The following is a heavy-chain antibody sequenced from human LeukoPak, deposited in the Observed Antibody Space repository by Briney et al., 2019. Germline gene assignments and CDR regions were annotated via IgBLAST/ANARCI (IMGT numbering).Heavy chain of an antibody. V-gene: IGHV4-39*01. D-gene: IGHD2-15*01. J-gene: IGHJ4*02. Sequence: SETLSLTCTVSGGSISSYYWSWIRQPPGKGLEWIGSIYYSGSTYYNPSLKSRVTISVDTSKNQFSLKLSSVTAADTAVYYCARHVGTYYCSGGSCSSKPRYFDYWGQGTLVTVSS. CDR1: GGSISSYY. CDR2: IYYSGST. CDR3: ARHVGTYYCSGGSCSSKPRYFDY.